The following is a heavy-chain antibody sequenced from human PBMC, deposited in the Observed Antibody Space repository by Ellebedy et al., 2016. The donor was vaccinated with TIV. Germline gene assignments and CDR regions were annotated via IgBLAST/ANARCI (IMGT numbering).Heavy chain of an antibody. CDR1: GFSFSSYA. Sequence: GESLKISCAASGFSFSSYAMSWVRQAPGKGLEWVSGIVGSGGSRYADSVKGRFTISRDNSKSTLYLQMNSLRAEDTAVYYCAKGRGGGSDSSAPRYYFDYWGLGTLVTVSS. D-gene: IGHD3-22*01. V-gene: IGHV3-23*01. J-gene: IGHJ4*02. CDR2: IVGSGGSR. CDR3: AKGRGGGSDSSAPRYYFDY.